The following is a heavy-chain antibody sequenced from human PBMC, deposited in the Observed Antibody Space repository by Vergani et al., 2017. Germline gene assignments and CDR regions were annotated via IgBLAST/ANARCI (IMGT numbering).Heavy chain of an antibody. J-gene: IGHJ4*02. V-gene: IGHV3-7*03. CDR2: INDNRKNK. CDR1: GFTFNKYW. CDR3: AREPEYGAYDY. Sequence: EVQLVESGGGLVQPGGSLRLSCAASGFTFNKYWMTWVRQAPGKRLETVANINDNRKNKKYVESVKGRFTISRDNAKRSLYLQMNSLRAEDTGIYYCAREPEYGAYDYWGQGTRVTVSS. D-gene: IGHD4/OR15-4a*01.